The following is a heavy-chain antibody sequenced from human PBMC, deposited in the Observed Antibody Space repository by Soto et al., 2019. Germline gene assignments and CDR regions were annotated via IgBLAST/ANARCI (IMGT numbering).Heavy chain of an antibody. Sequence: EVQLVESGGGLVQPGGSLRLCYAVSGFTFSDHYMDWVRQAPGKGLEWIGRIGNKADSYSTEYAASVKGRIIVSRDDSKNSVYLQMNSLKIEDTAVYYCATPWDSASYSAFGVWGQGTMVTVSS. CDR1: GFTFSDHY. V-gene: IGHV3-72*01. D-gene: IGHD1-26*01. CDR2: IGNKADSYST. J-gene: IGHJ3*01. CDR3: ATPWDSASYSAFGV.